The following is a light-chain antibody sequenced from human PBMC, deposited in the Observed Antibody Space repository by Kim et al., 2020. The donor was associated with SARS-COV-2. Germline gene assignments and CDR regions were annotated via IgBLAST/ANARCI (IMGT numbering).Light chain of an antibody. CDR1: QNVVYNANNKNY. V-gene: IGKV4-1*01. Sequence: ATLNCKSSQNVVYNANNKNYLAWYQQKPGQAPKLLIYWASSRESGVSDRFRGSGSETDFTLTISSLQAEDVAVYYCQQYYSTPPSFGQGTKREI. CDR3: QQYYSTPPS. J-gene: IGKJ2*03. CDR2: WAS.